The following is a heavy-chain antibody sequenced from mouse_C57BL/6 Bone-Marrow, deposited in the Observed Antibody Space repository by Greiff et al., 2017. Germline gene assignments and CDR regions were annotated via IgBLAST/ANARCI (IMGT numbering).Heavy chain of an antibody. J-gene: IGHJ4*01. CDR2: LFPGSGST. D-gene: IGHD1-1*01. CDR1: GYTFTDYY. V-gene: IGHV1-75*01. Sequence: QVHVKQSGPELVKPGASVKISCKASGYTFTDYYINWVKQRPGQGLEWIGWLFPGSGSTYYNEKFKGKATLTVDKSSSTAYMLLSSLTSEDSAVYFCARGYYGRYYAMDYWGQGTSVTVSS. CDR3: ARGYYGRYYAMDY.